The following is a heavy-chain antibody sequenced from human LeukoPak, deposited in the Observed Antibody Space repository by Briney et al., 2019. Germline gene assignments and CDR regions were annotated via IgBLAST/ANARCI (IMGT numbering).Heavy chain of an antibody. J-gene: IGHJ4*02. Sequence: GASVKVSCKASGYTFTVYYMHWVRQAPGQGLEWMGWINPNSGGTNYAQKFQGRVTMTRDTSISTAYMELSRLRSDDTAVYYCARYRVATAGFDYWGQGTLVTVSS. CDR3: ARYRVATAGFDY. CDR2: INPNSGGT. D-gene: IGHD5-12*01. V-gene: IGHV1-2*02. CDR1: GYTFTVYY.